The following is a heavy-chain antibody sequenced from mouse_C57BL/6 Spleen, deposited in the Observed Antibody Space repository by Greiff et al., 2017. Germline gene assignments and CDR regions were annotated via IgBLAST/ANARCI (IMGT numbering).Heavy chain of an antibody. D-gene: IGHD1-1*02. CDR3: EGGSNYAMDY. CDR1: GFTFSSYA. Sequence: EVKVEESGGGLVKPGGSLKLSCAASGFTFSSYAMSWVRQTPEKRLEWVATISDGGSYTYYPDNVKGRFTISRDNAKNNLYLQMRHLKSEDTAMYYCEGGSNYAMDYWGQGTSVTVSS. J-gene: IGHJ4*01. V-gene: IGHV5-4*03. CDR2: ISDGGSYT.